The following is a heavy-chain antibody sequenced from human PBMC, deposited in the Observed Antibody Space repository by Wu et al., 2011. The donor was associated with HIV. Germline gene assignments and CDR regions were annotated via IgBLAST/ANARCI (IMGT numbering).Heavy chain of an antibody. CDR3: ARESIYRYCTGTTCYPDY. D-gene: IGHD2-2*01. J-gene: IGHJ4*01. V-gene: IGHV1-18*01. CDR1: GYTFTNYA. Sequence: QVQLAQSGPEVKKPGASVKVSCKASGYTFTNYAISWVRQAPGQGLEWMGWISGYNGDTNYVQKLKGRVTMTTDTSTNTAYMELRSLTSDDTAVYFCARESIYRYCTGTTCYPDYWGQGTLVTSPQ. CDR2: ISGYNGDT.